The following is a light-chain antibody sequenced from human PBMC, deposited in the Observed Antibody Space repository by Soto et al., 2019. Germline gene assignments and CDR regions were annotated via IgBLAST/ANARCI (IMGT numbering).Light chain of an antibody. CDR1: QSVRSNY. CDR3: QQYGSSPPVT. J-gene: IGKJ4*01. V-gene: IGKV3-20*01. CDR2: GAS. Sequence: EIVLTQSPGALSLSPGERATLSCRASQSVRSNYLAWYQQKPGQAPRLLIYGASSRATGIPDRVSGSGSGTDFTLTISRLEPEDFAVYYCQQYGSSPPVTFGGGTRVEIK.